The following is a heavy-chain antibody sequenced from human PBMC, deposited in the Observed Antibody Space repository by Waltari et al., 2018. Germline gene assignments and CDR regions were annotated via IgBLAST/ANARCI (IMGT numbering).Heavy chain of an antibody. J-gene: IGHJ3*02. Sequence: EVQLVESGGGLVQPGGSMRLSCAASGFTFSSYWMSWVRKAPGKGREWVANIKQDGSEKYYVDAVKGRFTISRDNAKNSLYLQMNSLGAEDTAVYYCARAPLVGATHHDAFDIWGQGTMVTVSS. CDR1: GFTFSSYW. D-gene: IGHD1-26*01. CDR3: ARAPLVGATHHDAFDI. V-gene: IGHV3-7*01. CDR2: IKQDGSEK.